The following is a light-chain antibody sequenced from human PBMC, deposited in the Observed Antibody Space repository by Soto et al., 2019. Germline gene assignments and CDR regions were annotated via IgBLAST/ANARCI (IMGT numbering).Light chain of an antibody. CDR3: ATWDDSLSSWV. CDR1: SSNIGTNY. CDR2: TNS. J-gene: IGLJ3*02. V-gene: IGLV1-47*01. Sequence: QSVLTQPPSASGTPGQRVAISCSGSSSNIGTNYVYWYQQLPGTAPKLLIYTNSQRPSGVPDRFSGSKAGTSASLAIGGLRSDDEADYYCATWDDSLSSWVFGGGTKLTVL.